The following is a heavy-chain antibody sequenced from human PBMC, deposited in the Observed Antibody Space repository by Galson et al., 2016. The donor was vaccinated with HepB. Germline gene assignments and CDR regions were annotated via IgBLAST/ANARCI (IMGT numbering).Heavy chain of an antibody. Sequence: SLRLSCAASGFTLSSYGMHWVRQAPGKGLEWVALIYYDGSNKYYEDSVKGRFTISRDNSKNTLYLYMNNLTTGDTAIYYCGKHGGFDYWGQGALVTVSS. J-gene: IGHJ4*02. CDR2: IYYDGSNK. V-gene: IGHV3-33*06. D-gene: IGHD3-16*01. CDR3: GKHGGFDY. CDR1: GFTLSSYG.